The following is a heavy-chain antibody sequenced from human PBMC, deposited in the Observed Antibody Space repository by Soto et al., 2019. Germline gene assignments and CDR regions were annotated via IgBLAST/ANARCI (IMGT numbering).Heavy chain of an antibody. V-gene: IGHV4-59*08. CDR3: ASVSHGMDV. Sequence: SSETLSLTCTVSGGSISSYYWSWIRQPPGKGLEWIGYIYYSGSTNYNPSLKSRVTISVDTSKNQFSLKLSSVTAADTAVYYCASVSHGMDVWGQGTTVTVSS. CDR1: GGSISSYY. J-gene: IGHJ6*02. CDR2: IYYSGST.